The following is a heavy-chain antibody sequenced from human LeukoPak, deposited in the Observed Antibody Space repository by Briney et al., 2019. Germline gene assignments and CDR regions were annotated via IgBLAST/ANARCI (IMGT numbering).Heavy chain of an antibody. CDR2: INHSGST. CDR3: ARGPGGAAAGPTEGDYYYYMDV. D-gene: IGHD6-13*01. CDR1: GGSFSGYY. Sequence: SETLSLTCAVYGGSFSGYYWSWIRQPPGRGLEWIGEINHSGSTNYNPSLKSRVTISVDTSKNQFSLKLSSVTAADTAVYYCARGPGGAAAGPTEGDYYYYMDVWGKGTTVTVSS. V-gene: IGHV4-34*01. J-gene: IGHJ6*03.